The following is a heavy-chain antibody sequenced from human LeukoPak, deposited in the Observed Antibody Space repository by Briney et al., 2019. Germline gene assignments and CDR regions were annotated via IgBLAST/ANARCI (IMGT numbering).Heavy chain of an antibody. CDR3: ARDLGIAAAGTSSD. Sequence: GGSLRLSCAASGFTFSSYSMNWVRQAPGKGLEWVSSISSSSSYVYYADSVKGRFTISRDNAKNSLYLQMNSLRAEDTAVYYCARDLGIAAAGTSSDWGQGTLVTVSS. CDR2: ISSSSSYV. J-gene: IGHJ4*02. CDR1: GFTFSSYS. D-gene: IGHD6-13*01. V-gene: IGHV3-21*01.